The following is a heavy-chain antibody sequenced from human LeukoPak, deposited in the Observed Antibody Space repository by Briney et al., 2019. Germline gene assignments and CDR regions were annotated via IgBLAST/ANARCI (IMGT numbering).Heavy chain of an antibody. CDR3: TKVARNSSWPYFDS. CDR2: ISWDGGAT. D-gene: IGHD3-22*01. Sequence: GGSLRLSCAASRFTFDDYSIHWVRHPPGKGLEWISLISWDGGATYYADSVKGRFTVSRDKSKNSLFLQMNSVITEDTAFYYCTKVARNSSWPYFDSWGQGTLVTVSS. CDR1: RFTFDDYS. J-gene: IGHJ4*02. V-gene: IGHV3-43*01.